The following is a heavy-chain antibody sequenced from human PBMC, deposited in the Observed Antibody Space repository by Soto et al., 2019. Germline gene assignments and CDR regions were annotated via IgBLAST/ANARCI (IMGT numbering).Heavy chain of an antibody. V-gene: IGHV3-48*02. CDR1: GFIFTPYG. J-gene: IGHJ4*01. CDR3: ARGFYYYGSGFSYYFDH. D-gene: IGHD3-22*01. CDR2: ISTGSGTI. Sequence: GGSLRLSCGASGFIFTPYGMNWVRQAPGKGLEWVSYISTGSGTIYYADSVKGRFTISRDNHKNSLYLQMNSLRDEDTAVYYCARGFYYYGSGFSYYFDHWGHGTLVTVSS.